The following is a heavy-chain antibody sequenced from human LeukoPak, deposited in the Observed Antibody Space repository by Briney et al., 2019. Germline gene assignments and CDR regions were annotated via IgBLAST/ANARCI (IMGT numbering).Heavy chain of an antibody. Sequence: ASVKVSCKASGGTFSSYAISWVRQAPGQGLEWMGAIIPIVGTANYAQKFQGRVTITTDESTSTAYMELSSLRSEDTAVYYCARGGWWDSYYFDYWGQGTLVTVSS. J-gene: IGHJ4*02. CDR1: GGTFSSYA. D-gene: IGHD1-26*01. CDR2: IIPIVGTA. V-gene: IGHV1-69*05. CDR3: ARGGWWDSYYFDY.